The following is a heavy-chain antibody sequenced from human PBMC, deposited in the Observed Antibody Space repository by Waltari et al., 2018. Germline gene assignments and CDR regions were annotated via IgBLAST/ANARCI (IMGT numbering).Heavy chain of an antibody. Sequence: QVQLMQSGAEVKKPGSSVKVPCKASGGTFSIHAISWVRQAPGHGLEWLGGVLPMFGAVNYAQRCQGRVTITAAESTCTIYMELHTLRSEDTAVYYCASGAGYCSSSNCPHDAFNVWGQGTMFTVSS. V-gene: IGHV1-69*01. CDR1: GGTFSIHA. CDR3: ASGAGYCSSSNCPHDAFNV. CDR2: VLPMFGAV. D-gene: IGHD2-2*01. J-gene: IGHJ3*01.